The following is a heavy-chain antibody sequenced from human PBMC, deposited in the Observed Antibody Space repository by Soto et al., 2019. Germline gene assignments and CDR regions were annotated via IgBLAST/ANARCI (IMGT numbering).Heavy chain of an antibody. J-gene: IGHJ6*02. CDR3: VRPARRGPYQLGSSTYYYYGMDV. CDR2: MSSNGGST. D-gene: IGHD2-2*01. V-gene: IGHV3-64D*06. CDR1: GFTFSSYT. Sequence: PGGSLRLSCSASGFTFSSYTMHWVRQAPGKGLEYVSGMSSNGGSTYYTDSVKGRFTISRDNSKNTLYLQMSSLRPEDTAVYYCVRPARRGPYQLGSSTYYYYGMDVWGQGTTVTVSS.